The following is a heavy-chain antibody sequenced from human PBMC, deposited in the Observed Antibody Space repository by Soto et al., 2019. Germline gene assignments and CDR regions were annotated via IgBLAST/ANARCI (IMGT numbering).Heavy chain of an antibody. CDR2: ISSSSSTI. J-gene: IGHJ6*02. D-gene: IGHD5-12*01. V-gene: IGHV3-48*01. CDR3: ARADSGYAHGYYYYGMDV. CDR1: GFTFSSYS. Sequence: EVPLVESGGGLVQPGGSLRLSCAASGFTFSSYSMNWVRQAPGKGLEWVSYISSSSSTIYYADSVKGRFTIPRDNAKNSLYLQMNSLRAEDTAVYYCARADSGYAHGYYYYGMDVWGQGTTVTVSS.